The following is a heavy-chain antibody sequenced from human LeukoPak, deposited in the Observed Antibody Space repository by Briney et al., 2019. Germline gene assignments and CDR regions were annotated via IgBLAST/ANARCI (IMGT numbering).Heavy chain of an antibody. J-gene: IGHJ6*03. CDR1: GYTFTNYD. CDR2: MNPNSGTT. CDR3: ARGRSPGTSMEYYYYMDV. Sequence: ASVKVSCKASGYTFTNYDINWVRQATGQGLEWMGWMNPNSGTTGYAQKFLGRVTITRNTSISTTYMELSSLRSEDTAVYYCARGRSPGTSMEYYYYMDVWGKGTTVTVSS. V-gene: IGHV1-8*03. D-gene: IGHD1-1*01.